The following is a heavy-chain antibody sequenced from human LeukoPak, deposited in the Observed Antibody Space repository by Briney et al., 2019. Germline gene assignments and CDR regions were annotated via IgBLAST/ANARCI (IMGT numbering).Heavy chain of an antibody. V-gene: IGHV4-39*07. D-gene: IGHD6-19*01. Sequence: SETLSLTCTVSGGSISSSSYYWGWIRQPPGRGLEWIGFVFYSGIANYNRSLGSRVTISVDTSKNQFSLKLTSVTAADTAIYYCARWGESVTGVDYWGQGILVTVSS. CDR3: ARWGESVTGVDY. CDR2: VFYSGIA. CDR1: GGSISSSSYY. J-gene: IGHJ4*02.